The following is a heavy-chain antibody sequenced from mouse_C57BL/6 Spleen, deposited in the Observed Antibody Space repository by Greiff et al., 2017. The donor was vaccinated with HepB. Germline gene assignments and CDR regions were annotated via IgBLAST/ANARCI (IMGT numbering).Heavy chain of an antibody. D-gene: IGHD1-1*01. CDR2: ISSGGDYI. J-gene: IGHJ1*03. V-gene: IGHV5-9-1*02. CDR3: TRERDYGSSLYFDV. CDR1: GFTFSSYA. Sequence: EVKLMESGEGLVKPGGSLKLSCAASGFTFSSYAMSWVRQTPEKRLEWVAYISSGGDYIYYADTVKGRFTISRDNARITLYLQMSSLKSEDTAMYYCTRERDYGSSLYFDVWGTGTTVTVSS.